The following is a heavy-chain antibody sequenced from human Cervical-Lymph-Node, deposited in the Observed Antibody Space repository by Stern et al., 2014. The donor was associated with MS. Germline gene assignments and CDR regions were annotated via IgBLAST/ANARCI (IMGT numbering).Heavy chain of an antibody. V-gene: IGHV4-34*01. CDR2: IIHSGST. CDR3: VRGPYYYDSSGSDY. Sequence: QVQLQQWGAGLLKPSETLSLTCAVYGGSFSGWYWTWIRQPPGKGLEWIGEIIHSGSTSYKTSLKSRVTISIDTSKNQFSLNLSSVTAADTAVYYCVRGPYYYDSSGSDYWGQGTLVTVSS. CDR1: GGSFSGWY. D-gene: IGHD3-22*01. J-gene: IGHJ4*02.